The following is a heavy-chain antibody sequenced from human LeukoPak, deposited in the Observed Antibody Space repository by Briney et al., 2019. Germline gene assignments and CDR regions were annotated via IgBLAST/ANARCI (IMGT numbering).Heavy chain of an antibody. V-gene: IGHV3-30*02. CDR2: IRYDGSNK. J-gene: IGHJ6*03. CDR1: GFTFSDYG. CDR3: AKDPVGGSYYPYYMDV. D-gene: IGHD3-10*01. Sequence: GGSLRLSYAASGFTFSDYGMHWVRQAPGKGLEWVAFIRYDGSNKYYADSVKGRFTISRDNSKNTLYLQMNSLRAEDTAVYYCAKDPVGGSYYPYYMDVWGKGTTVTISS.